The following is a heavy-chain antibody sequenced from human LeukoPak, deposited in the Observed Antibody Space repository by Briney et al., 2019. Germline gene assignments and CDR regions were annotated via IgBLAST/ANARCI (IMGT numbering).Heavy chain of an antibody. J-gene: IGHJ3*02. V-gene: IGHV3-53*01. CDR2: IYSGVST. CDR1: GFTVSSNY. CDR3: ARDLCGGDCYSGHDAFDI. D-gene: IGHD2-21*02. Sequence: AGGSLRLSCAASGFTVSSNYMSWVRQAPGKGLEWVSVIYSGVSTYYADSVKGRFTISRDNSKNTLYLQMNSLRAEDTAVYYCARDLCGGDCYSGHDAFDIWGQGTMVTVSS.